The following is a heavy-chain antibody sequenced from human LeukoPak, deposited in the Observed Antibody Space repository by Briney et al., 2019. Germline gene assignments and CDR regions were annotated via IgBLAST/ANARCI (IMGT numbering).Heavy chain of an antibody. CDR2: IYYSGST. J-gene: IGHJ4*02. Sequence: SETLSLTCTVSGGSISSSSYYWGWIRHPPGKGLEWIGSIYYSGSTYYNPSLKSRVTISVDTSKNQFSLKLSSVTAADTAVYYCARGQDYYDSSPYYFDYWGQGTLVTVSS. V-gene: IGHV4-39*07. CDR3: ARGQDYYDSSPYYFDY. CDR1: GGSISSSSYY. D-gene: IGHD3-22*01.